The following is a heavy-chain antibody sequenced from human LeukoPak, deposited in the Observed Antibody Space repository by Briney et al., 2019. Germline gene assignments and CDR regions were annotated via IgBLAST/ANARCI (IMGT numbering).Heavy chain of an antibody. V-gene: IGHV3-21*01. J-gene: IGHJ3*02. Sequence: GGCLRLSRAASVFTFSSYSMNWVRQAPGKGLEWVSSISGSSGYIYYADSVKGRCTISRDNAQNSLYLQMNSLRAEDTAVYYCARVGRSVAHDAFDIWGQGTMVTVSS. CDR1: VFTFSSYS. D-gene: IGHD2-15*01. CDR2: ISGSSGYI. CDR3: ARVGRSVAHDAFDI.